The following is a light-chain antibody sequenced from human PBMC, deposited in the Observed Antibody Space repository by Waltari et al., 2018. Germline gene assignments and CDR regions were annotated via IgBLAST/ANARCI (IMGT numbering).Light chain of an antibody. CDR3: HQYNNWPLYT. Sequence: EIDMTQSPATLSLSPGERAPLSCRASESIARNLAWYQQKAGQPPRLLIYDASTRAMGVPVRFTGSGSGTEFTLTISSLQSEDFAVYHCHQYNNWPLYTFGQGTRLEIK. J-gene: IGKJ2*01. CDR1: ESIARN. V-gene: IGKV3-15*01. CDR2: DAS.